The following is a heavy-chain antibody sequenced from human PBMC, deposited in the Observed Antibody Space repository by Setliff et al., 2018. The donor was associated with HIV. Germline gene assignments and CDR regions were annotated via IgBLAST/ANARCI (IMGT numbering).Heavy chain of an antibody. CDR1: SGFAFSDNP. V-gene: IGHV3-30*01. D-gene: IGHD3-22*01. CDR2: ISYDGSNK. J-gene: IGHJ4*02. CDR3: ARETMYDSRGYLSHYFDY. Sequence: PGESLRLSCVASSGFAFSDNPMNWVRQAPGKGLEWVAVISYDGSNKYYADSVKGRFTISRDNYQNTLYLQMNSLRVEDPAVYYCARETMYDSRGYLSHYFDYWGQGTPVTVSS.